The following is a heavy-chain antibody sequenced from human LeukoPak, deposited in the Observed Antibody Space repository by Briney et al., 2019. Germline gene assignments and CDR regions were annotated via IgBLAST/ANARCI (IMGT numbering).Heavy chain of an antibody. V-gene: IGHV3-9*01. CDR3: AKIKGSRWLVRDDDAFDI. J-gene: IGHJ3*02. CDR1: GFTFDDYA. CDR2: ISWNSGSI. D-gene: IGHD6-19*01. Sequence: PGRSLRLSCAASGFTFDDYAMHWVRQAPGKGLEWVSGISWNSGSIGYADSVKGRFTISRDNAKNSLYLQMNSLRAEDTALYYCAKIKGSRWLVRDDDAFDIWGQGTMVTVSS.